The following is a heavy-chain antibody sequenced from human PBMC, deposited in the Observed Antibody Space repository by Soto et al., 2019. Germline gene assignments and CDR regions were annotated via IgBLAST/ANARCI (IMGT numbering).Heavy chain of an antibody. CDR2: INHSGST. Sequence: NPSETLSLTCAVYGGSFSGYYWSWIRQPPGKGLEWIGEINHSGSTNYNPSLKSRVTISVDTSKNQFSLKLSSVTAADTAVYYCARIEDGYNLVPFDEWGQGTLVTVSS. CDR3: ARIEDGYNLVPFDE. V-gene: IGHV4-34*01. J-gene: IGHJ4*02. D-gene: IGHD5-12*01. CDR1: GGSFSGYY.